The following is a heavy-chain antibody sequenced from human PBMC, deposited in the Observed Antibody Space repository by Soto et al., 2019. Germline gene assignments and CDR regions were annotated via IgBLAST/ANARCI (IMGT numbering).Heavy chain of an antibody. CDR1: GFTFSSYG. CDR3: AKDLDAGYNWNYVVPGYGSGSPSGDY. Sequence: GGSLRLSCAASGFTFSSYGMHWVRQAPGKGLEWVAVISYDGSNKYYADSVKGRFTISRDNSKNTLYLQMNSLRAEDTAVYYCAKDLDAGYNWNYVVPGYGSGSPSGDYWGQGTLVTVSS. D-gene: IGHD1-7*01. V-gene: IGHV3-30*18. CDR2: ISYDGSNK. J-gene: IGHJ4*02.